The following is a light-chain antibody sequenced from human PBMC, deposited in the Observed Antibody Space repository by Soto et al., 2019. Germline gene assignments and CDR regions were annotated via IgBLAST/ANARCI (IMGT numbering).Light chain of an antibody. CDR2: DAS. J-gene: IGKJ4*01. Sequence: EIVLTQSPDTLSLSPGERATLSCRASQSVDNYLAWYQQRPGQAPRLLIYDASNRASGIPARFSGSGSGTDFTLTISSLEPKDFAVYYCQQRSTGPPLSFGVGTKVDIK. CDR3: QQRSTGPPLS. CDR1: QSVDNY. V-gene: IGKV3-11*01.